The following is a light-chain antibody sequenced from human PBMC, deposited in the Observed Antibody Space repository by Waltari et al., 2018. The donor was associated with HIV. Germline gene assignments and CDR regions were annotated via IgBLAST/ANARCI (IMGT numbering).Light chain of an antibody. CDR1: SSDVGASDS. CDR3: GSYTTTSTLGV. J-gene: IGLJ2*01. V-gene: IGLV2-14*03. Sequence: QSALTQPASVSGSPGQSITISCIGSSSDVGASDSVSWYQHHPGKAPKLLIYDVTHRPSGISARFSGSKSGNTASLTISGLQADDEADYYCGSYTTTSTLGVFGGGTKLTVL. CDR2: DVT.